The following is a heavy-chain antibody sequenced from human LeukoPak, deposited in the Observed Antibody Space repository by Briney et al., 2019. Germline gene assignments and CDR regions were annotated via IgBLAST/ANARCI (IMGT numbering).Heavy chain of an antibody. V-gene: IGHV3-30*02. CDR1: GFTFSSYW. Sequence: TGGSLRLSCAASGFTFSSYWMSWVRQAPGKGLEWVAFIRYDGSNKYYADSVKGRFTISRDNSKNTLYLQMNSLRAEDTAVYYCARRSSWGVDSYYMDVWGKGTTVTISS. CDR2: IRYDGSNK. D-gene: IGHD6-13*01. CDR3: ARRSSWGVDSYYMDV. J-gene: IGHJ6*03.